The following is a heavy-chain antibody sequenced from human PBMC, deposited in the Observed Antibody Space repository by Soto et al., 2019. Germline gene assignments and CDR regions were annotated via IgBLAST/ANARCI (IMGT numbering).Heavy chain of an antibody. CDR2: ISYDGRNK. Sequence: PGGSLRLSCAASGFTFSSYAMHWVRQAPGKGLEWVAVISYDGRNKYYADSVKGRFTISRDNSQNTLYLQMNSLGPEDTAVYYCARRYFDWLQNCFDPWGQGTLVTVSS. D-gene: IGHD3-9*01. J-gene: IGHJ5*02. V-gene: IGHV3-30*04. CDR3: ARRYFDWLQNCFDP. CDR1: GFTFSSYA.